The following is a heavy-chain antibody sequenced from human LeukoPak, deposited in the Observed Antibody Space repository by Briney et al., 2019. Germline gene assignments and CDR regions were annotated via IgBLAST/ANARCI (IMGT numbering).Heavy chain of an antibody. D-gene: IGHD5-12*01. Sequence: SVKVSCKASGGTFSSYTISWVRQAPGQGLEWMGRIIPILGIANYAQKFQGRVTITADKSTSTAYMELSSLRSEDTAVYHCARGATIHSNWFDPWGQGTLVTVSS. CDR3: ARGATIHSNWFDP. CDR2: IIPILGIA. V-gene: IGHV1-69*02. J-gene: IGHJ5*02. CDR1: GGTFSSYT.